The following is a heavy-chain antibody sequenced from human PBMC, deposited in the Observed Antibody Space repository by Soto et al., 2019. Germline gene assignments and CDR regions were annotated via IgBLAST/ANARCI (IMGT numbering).Heavy chain of an antibody. CDR1: GFTFNIHN. CDR2: VSSRSSYI. V-gene: IGHV3-21*01. J-gene: IGHJ4*02. Sequence: VGSLRLSCSASGFTFNIHNMNWVRQAPGKGLEWVSSVSSRSSYIYYSDSVKGRFTISRDNAKNSLYLQMNSLRAEDTAVYYCARDNVPSDFLDSWGQGTLVTVSS. CDR3: ARDNVPSDFLDS. D-gene: IGHD2-8*01.